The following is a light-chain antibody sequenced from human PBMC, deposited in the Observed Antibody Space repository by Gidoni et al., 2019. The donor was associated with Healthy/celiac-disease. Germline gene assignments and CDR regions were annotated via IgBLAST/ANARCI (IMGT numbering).Light chain of an antibody. Sequence: QSALTQPASVSASPGQSITISCTGTSSDVGGYNYVSWYQQHPGKAPKLMIYDVSNRPSGVSKRFSGSKSGNTASLTISGLQAEDEADYYCSSYTSSSTLEFGGGTKLTVL. J-gene: IGLJ3*02. V-gene: IGLV2-14*01. CDR3: SSYTSSSTLE. CDR1: SSDVGGYNY. CDR2: DVS.